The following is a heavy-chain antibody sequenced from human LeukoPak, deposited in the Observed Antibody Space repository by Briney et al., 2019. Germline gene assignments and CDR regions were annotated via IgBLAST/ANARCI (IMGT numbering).Heavy chain of an antibody. D-gene: IGHD3-10*01. Sequence: GGSLRLSCAASGFTFSSYAMSWVRQAPGKGLEWVSAIRDSGDSTYYADSVKGRFTISRDNSKNTLYLQMDSLRAEDTAVYYCAKKALWRFDYWGQGTLVTVSS. V-gene: IGHV3-23*01. CDR1: GFTFSSYA. CDR3: AKKALWRFDY. J-gene: IGHJ4*02. CDR2: IRDSGDST.